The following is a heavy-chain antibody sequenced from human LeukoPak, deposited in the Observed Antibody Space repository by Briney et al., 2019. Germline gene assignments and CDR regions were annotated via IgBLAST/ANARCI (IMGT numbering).Heavy chain of an antibody. J-gene: IGHJ6*03. D-gene: IGHD3-10*01. Sequence: SVKVSCKASGGNFNNNAFNWVRQAPGQGLEWMGGIIPIFCTANYAQKFQGRVTIAADESTSTAYMELSSLRSEDTAVYYCARGMVRGATGYMDVWGKGTTVTISS. CDR3: ARGMVRGATGYMDV. CDR1: GGNFNNNA. V-gene: IGHV1-69*13. CDR2: IIPIFCTA.